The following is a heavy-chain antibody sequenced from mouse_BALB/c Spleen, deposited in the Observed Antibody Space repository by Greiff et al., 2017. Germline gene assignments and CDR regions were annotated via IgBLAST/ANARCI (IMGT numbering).Heavy chain of an antibody. J-gene: IGHJ3*01. Sequence: QVQLQQPGAELVKPGTSVKLSCKASGYNFTSYWINWVKLRPGQGLEWIGDIYPGSGSTNYNEKFKSKATLTVDTSSSTAYMQLSSLASEDSALYYCARNGNYFAWFAYWGQGTLVTVSA. CDR2: IYPGSGST. CDR3: ARNGNYFAWFAY. V-gene: IGHV1-55*01. D-gene: IGHD2-1*01. CDR1: GYNFTSYW.